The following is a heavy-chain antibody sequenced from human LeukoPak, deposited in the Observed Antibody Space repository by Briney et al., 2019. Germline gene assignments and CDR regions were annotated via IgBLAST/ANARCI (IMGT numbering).Heavy chain of an antibody. CDR3: ARVQLVDYYYYSYMDV. Sequence: GGSLRLSCAAFGFIFDDYGMSWVRQAPGKGLEWVSGISWNGGSTGYADSVKGRFTISRDNAKNSLYLQMNSLRAEDTALYYCARVQLVDYYYYSYMDVWGKGTTVTVSS. V-gene: IGHV3-20*04. CDR1: GFIFDDYG. CDR2: ISWNGGST. J-gene: IGHJ6*03. D-gene: IGHD6-6*01.